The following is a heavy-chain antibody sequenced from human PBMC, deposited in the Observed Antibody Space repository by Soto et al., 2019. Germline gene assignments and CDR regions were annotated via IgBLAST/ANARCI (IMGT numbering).Heavy chain of an antibody. CDR3: ARGYHYGSGRPTPGGMDV. V-gene: IGHV1-18*01. CDR1: GYTFTNYD. J-gene: IGHJ6*02. Sequence: QVHLVQSGAEVKKPGASVKVSCKASGYTFTNYDINWVRQAPGQGLEWMGWISTYTGNTNYAQKLQGRVTMTTDTXTXTXSMELRSLRSDDTAVYYCARGYHYGSGRPTPGGMDVWGQGTTVTVSS. CDR2: ISTYTGNT. D-gene: IGHD3-10*01.